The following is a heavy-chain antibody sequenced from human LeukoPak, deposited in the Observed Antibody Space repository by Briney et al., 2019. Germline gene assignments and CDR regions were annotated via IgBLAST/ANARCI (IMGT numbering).Heavy chain of an antibody. CDR2: ISRTTDLI. J-gene: IGHJ5*02. D-gene: IGHD2-21*02. CDR1: GFTFSSHS. Sequence: PGGSLRLSCAASGFTFSSHSMNWVRQAPGKRLEWVSYISRTTDLIYYADAVKGRFTISRDNANNSLYLQMNSLKDEDTAVYYCARGVGDFPYNWFDPWGQGTLVTVSS. V-gene: IGHV3-48*02. CDR3: ARGVGDFPYNWFDP.